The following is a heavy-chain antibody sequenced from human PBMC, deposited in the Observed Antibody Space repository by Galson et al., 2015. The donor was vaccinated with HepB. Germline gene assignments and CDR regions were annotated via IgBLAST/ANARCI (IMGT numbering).Heavy chain of an antibody. CDR1: GGTFSSYA. D-gene: IGHD3-10*01. CDR2: IIPIFGTA. CDR3: ASEMVRGVKAPYYYGMDV. J-gene: IGHJ6*02. V-gene: IGHV1-69*13. Sequence: SVKVSCKASGGTFSSYAISWVRQAPGQGLEWMGGIIPIFGTANYAQKFQGRVTITADESTSTAYMELSSLRSEDTAVYYCASEMVRGVKAPYYYGMDVWGQGTTVTVSS.